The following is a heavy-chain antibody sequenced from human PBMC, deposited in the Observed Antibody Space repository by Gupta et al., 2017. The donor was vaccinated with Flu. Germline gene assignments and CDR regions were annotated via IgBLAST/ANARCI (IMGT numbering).Heavy chain of an antibody. Sequence: EVPLVESGGGLVQPGGALRLTCVISGFTFSASHMTWIRQAPWKGLEWSSYIGSGGNTDYADAVRGRFTISRDNARDSLFLQMNSRRDEDTALYYWARDRNWDVIGGGHGALVTVSS. CDR3: ARDRNWDVIG. J-gene: IGHJ4*01. CDR2: IGSGGNT. CDR1: GFTFSASH. D-gene: IGHD3-16*02. V-gene: IGHV3-48*02.